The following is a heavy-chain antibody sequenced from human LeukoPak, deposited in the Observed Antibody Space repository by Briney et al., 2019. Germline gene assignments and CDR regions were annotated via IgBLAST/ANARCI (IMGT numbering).Heavy chain of an antibody. V-gene: IGHV3-30*18. CDR1: GFSFSNYG. D-gene: IGHD6-13*01. Sequence: PGRSLRLSCAASGFSFSNYGMHWVRQAPGKGLEWVAVISYDGTNKYYADSVKGRFTISRDNSKNTLYLQMNSLRAEDTAVYYCAKAGIAAAGLYYYYMDVWGKGTTVTVSS. J-gene: IGHJ6*03. CDR3: AKAGIAAAGLYYYYMDV. CDR2: ISYDGTNK.